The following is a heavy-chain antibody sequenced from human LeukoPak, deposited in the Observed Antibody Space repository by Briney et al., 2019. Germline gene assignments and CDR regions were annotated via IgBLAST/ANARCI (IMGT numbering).Heavy chain of an antibody. J-gene: IGHJ4*02. CDR1: GFTFSDYY. D-gene: IGHD3-10*01. V-gene: IGHV3-11*01. CDR3: ARVDRNYYGSGSYYNLNY. Sequence: PGGSLRLSCAASGFTFSDYYMSWIRQAPGKGLEWVSYISSSGSTIYYADSVKGRFTISRDNAKNSLYLQMNSLRAEDTAVYYCARVDRNYYGSGSYYNLNYWGQGTLVTVSS. CDR2: ISSSGSTI.